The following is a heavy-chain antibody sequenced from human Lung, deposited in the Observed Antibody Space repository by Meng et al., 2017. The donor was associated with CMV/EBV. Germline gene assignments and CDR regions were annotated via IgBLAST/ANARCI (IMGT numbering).Heavy chain of an antibody. V-gene: IGHV1-58*01. Sequence: SVXVSCKASGFTFTSSAVQWVRQARGQRLKWIGWIVVGSGNTNYAQKFQERVTITRDMSTSTAYMELSSLRSEDTAVYYCAAEALKEQWLVYYYGMDVWGQGXTVTVSS. CDR3: AAEALKEQWLVYYYGMDV. J-gene: IGHJ6*02. CDR2: IVVGSGNT. CDR1: GFTFTSSA. D-gene: IGHD6-19*01.